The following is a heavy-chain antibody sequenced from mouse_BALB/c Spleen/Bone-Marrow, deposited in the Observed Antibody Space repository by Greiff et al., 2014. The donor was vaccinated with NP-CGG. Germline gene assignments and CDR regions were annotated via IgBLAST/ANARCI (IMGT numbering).Heavy chain of an antibody. J-gene: IGHJ1*01. CDR3: ATYGYSYWYFDV. V-gene: IGHV1-39*01. CDR2: IDPYYGGT. D-gene: IGHD1-1*01. CDR1: GYSFTGYN. Sequence: EVHLVESGPELEKPGASVKISCKASGYSFTGYNMNWVKQSNGKSLEWIGNIDPYYGGTSYNQKFKGEATLTVDKSSSTAYMQLKSLTSEDSAVYYCATYGYSYWYFDVWGAGTTVTVSS.